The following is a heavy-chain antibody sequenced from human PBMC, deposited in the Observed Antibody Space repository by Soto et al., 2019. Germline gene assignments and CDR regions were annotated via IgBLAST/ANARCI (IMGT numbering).Heavy chain of an antibody. J-gene: IGHJ4*02. CDR3: ANALGLYYFDY. CDR1: GFTFSSSA. D-gene: IGHD3-16*01. CDR2: IDVGSANA. V-gene: IGHV1-58*01. Sequence: SVKVSCKTSGFTFSSSAVHWVRQARGHRLQWIGWIDVGSANANYAQMLQERVTISRDMSTSTAYMELSSLRPEDTAVYYCANALGLYYFDYWGQGTLVTVSS.